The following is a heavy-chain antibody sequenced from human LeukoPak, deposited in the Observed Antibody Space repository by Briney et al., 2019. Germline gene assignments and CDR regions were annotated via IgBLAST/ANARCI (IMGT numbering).Heavy chain of an antibody. CDR1: GFSFSSYW. D-gene: IGHD5-12*01. CDR3: VREGRVSGYDFDY. V-gene: IGHV3-74*01. CDR2: INSDGSST. Sequence: GGSLRLSCEASGFSFSSYWMHWVRHAPGKGLVWVSRINSDGSSTTYADSVKGRLTISRDNAKNTPYLQMNSLRAEDTAVYYCVREGRVSGYDFDYWGQGTLVTVSS. J-gene: IGHJ4*02.